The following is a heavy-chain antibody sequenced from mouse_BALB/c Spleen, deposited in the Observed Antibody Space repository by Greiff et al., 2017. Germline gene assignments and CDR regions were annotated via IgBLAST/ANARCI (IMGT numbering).Heavy chain of an antibody. CDR2: IWAGGST. V-gene: IGHV2-9*02. D-gene: IGHD3-2*01. Sequence: VQLQESGPGLVAPSQSLSITCTVSGFSLTSYGVHWVRQPPGKGLEWLGVIWAGGSTNYNSALMSRLSISKDNSKSQVFLKMNSLQTDDTAMYYCARGQYYAMDYWGQGTSVTVSS. CDR1: GFSLTSYG. J-gene: IGHJ4*01. CDR3: ARGQYYAMDY.